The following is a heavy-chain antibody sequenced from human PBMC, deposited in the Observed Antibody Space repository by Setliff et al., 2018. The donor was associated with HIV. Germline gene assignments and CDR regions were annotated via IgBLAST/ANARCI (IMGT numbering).Heavy chain of an antibody. Sequence: SETLSLTCTVSGGSISSSSYYWGWIRQPPGKGLEWIGSIYYSGSTYYNPSLKRRVTISVDTSKNQFSLNLSSVTAADTAMFYCAGQHTFSSGWYSVAGAFDMWGQGTMVTVSS. CDR3: AGQHTFSSGWYSVAGAFDM. CDR1: GGSISSSSYY. V-gene: IGHV4-39*01. CDR2: IYYSGST. D-gene: IGHD6-19*01. J-gene: IGHJ3*02.